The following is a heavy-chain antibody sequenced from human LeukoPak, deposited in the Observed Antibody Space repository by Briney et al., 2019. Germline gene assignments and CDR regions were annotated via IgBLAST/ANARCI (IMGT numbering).Heavy chain of an antibody. CDR3: AVTFYGSGSYYNFDY. Sequence: PSETLSLTCTVSGGSISSYYWSWIRQSPGKGLEWVGYIYYSGSTNYNPSLKSRVTISVDTSKNQFSLKLSSVTAADTAVYYCAVTFYGSGSYYNFDYWGQGTLVTVSS. V-gene: IGHV4-59*01. CDR2: IYYSGST. J-gene: IGHJ4*02. D-gene: IGHD3-10*01. CDR1: GGSISSYY.